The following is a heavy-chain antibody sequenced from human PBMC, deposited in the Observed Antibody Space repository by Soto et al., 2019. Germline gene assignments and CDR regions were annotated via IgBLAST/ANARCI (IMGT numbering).Heavy chain of an antibody. D-gene: IGHD6-13*01. CDR3: AKSGYSSSWYVDY. V-gene: IGHV3-23*01. J-gene: IGHJ4*02. Sequence: GGSLRLSCAASGFTFSTFAMGWVRQAPGKGLEWVSVISDRDGSTYYADSVKGRFTISRDNSKNTLYLQMNSLRAEDTAVYYCAKSGYSSSWYVDYWGQGTLVTVSS. CDR2: ISDRDGST. CDR1: GFTFSTFA.